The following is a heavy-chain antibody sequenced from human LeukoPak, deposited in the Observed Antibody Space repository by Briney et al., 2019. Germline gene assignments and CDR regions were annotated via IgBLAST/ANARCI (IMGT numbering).Heavy chain of an antibody. Sequence: EASVKVSCKASGYTFTSYGISWVRQAPGQGLEWMGWISAYNGNTNYAQKLQGRVTMTTDTSTRTAYMELRSLRSDDTAVYYCAREWAAAGTWDYWGQGTLVTVSS. CDR3: AREWAAAGTWDY. J-gene: IGHJ4*02. V-gene: IGHV1-18*01. CDR1: GYTFTSYG. D-gene: IGHD6-13*01. CDR2: ISAYNGNT.